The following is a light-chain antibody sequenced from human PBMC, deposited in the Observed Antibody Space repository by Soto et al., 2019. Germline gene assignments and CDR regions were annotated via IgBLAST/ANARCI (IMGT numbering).Light chain of an antibody. CDR3: SSYTSSSTVV. J-gene: IGLJ2*01. CDR1: SSDVGAYNY. CDR2: DVS. V-gene: IGLV2-14*01. Sequence: QSALTQPASVSGSPGQSITISCTGTSSDVGAYNYVSWHQQHPGKVPKLMIYDVSNRPSGVSNRFSGSKSGNTASLTISGLQAEDEADYYCSSYTSSSTVVFGGGTKVTVL.